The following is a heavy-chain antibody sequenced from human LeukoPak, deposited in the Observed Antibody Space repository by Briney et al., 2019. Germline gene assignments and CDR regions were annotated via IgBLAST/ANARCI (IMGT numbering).Heavy chain of an antibody. V-gene: IGHV1-2*02. CDR3: ARGPPGGIRFLEWKSPLDS. CDR1: GYTFTGYY. J-gene: IGHJ4*02. D-gene: IGHD3-3*01. CDR2: INPNSGGT. Sequence: ASVKVSCKASGYTFTGYYMHWVRQAPGQGLEWMGWINPNSGGTNYAQKFQGRVTMTGDTSISMAYMELSSLRSDDTAVYYCARGPPGGIRFLEWKSPLDSWGQGTLVTVSS.